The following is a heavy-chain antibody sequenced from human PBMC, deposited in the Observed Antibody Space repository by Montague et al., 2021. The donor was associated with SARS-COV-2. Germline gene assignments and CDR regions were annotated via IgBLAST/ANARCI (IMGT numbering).Heavy chain of an antibody. J-gene: IGHJ3*02. D-gene: IGHD3-22*01. CDR3: ARGRGGYYDSSGYYRTGGAFDI. V-gene: IGHV4-61*02. CDR2: IYTSGGT. CDR1: DDSISSGTYY. Sequence: TLSLTCTVSDDSISSGTYYWSWIRQPAGKGLEWIGRIYTSGGTNYNPSFKSRVAISVDTSKNQFSLKLSSVTAADTAVYYCARGRGGYYDSSGYYRTGGAFDIWGQGTMVTVSS.